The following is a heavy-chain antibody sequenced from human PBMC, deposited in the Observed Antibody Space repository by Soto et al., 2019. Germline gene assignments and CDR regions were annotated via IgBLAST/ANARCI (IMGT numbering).Heavy chain of an antibody. CDR1: GFTFDDYA. CDR3: AKDIYSSSSGQDY. CDR2: ISWKGGNI. D-gene: IGHD6-6*01. J-gene: IGHJ4*02. Sequence: EVQLVESGGGLVQPGRSLRLSCAASGFTFDDYAMHWVRQAPGKGLEWVSGISWKGGNIGYADSLKGRFTISRDNAKNSLFLQMNSLRADDTALYFCAKDIYSSSSGQDYWGQGTPVTVSS. V-gene: IGHV3-9*01.